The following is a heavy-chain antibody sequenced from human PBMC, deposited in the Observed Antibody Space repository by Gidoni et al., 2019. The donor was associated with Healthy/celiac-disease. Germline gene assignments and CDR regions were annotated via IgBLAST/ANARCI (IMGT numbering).Heavy chain of an antibody. CDR1: GFTFDDYA. CDR3: AKDSGELQGFDY. Sequence: EVQLVESGGGLVQPGRSLRLSCAASGFTFDDYAMHWVRQAPGKGLEWVSGIRWNSGSIGYADSVKGRFTISRDNAKNSLYLQMNSLRAEDTALYYCAKDSGELQGFDYWGQGTLVTVSS. CDR2: IRWNSGSI. D-gene: IGHD1-26*01. J-gene: IGHJ4*02. V-gene: IGHV3-9*01.